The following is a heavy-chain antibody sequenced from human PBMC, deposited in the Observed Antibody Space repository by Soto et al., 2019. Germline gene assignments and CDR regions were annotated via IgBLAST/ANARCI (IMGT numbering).Heavy chain of an antibody. CDR1: GFTFSSYG. CDR2: ISYDGSNK. Sequence: HPGGSLRLSCAASGFTFSSYGMHWFRQAPGKGLEWVAVISYDGSNKYYADSVKGRFTISRDNSKNTLYLQMSSLRSEDTAVYYCARKGDYYDSSGYYDYWGQGTLVTVSS. D-gene: IGHD3-22*01. V-gene: IGHV3-30*03. J-gene: IGHJ4*02. CDR3: ARKGDYYDSSGYYDY.